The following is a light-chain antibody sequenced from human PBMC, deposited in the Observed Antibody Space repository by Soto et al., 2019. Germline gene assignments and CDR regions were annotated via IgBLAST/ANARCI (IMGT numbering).Light chain of an antibody. J-gene: IGKJ1*01. CDR1: QSVSSSN. V-gene: IGKV3-20*01. Sequence: EIVLTQSPGTLSLSPGERATLSCRASQSVSSSNLAWYQQKPGQAPTLLIYGASSRATGIPDRFSGSGSGTDFALTISRLEPEDFAVYYCQQYGSSPPKTFGQGTKVDIK. CDR3: QQYGSSPPKT. CDR2: GAS.